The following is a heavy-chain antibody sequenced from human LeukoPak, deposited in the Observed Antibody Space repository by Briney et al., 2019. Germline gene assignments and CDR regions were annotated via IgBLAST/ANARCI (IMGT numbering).Heavy chain of an antibody. D-gene: IGHD2-15*01. CDR1: GGTFSSYA. CDR3: AQQLGYCSDGSCYFTY. J-gene: IGHJ4*02. V-gene: IGHV1-69*13. Sequence: ASVKVSCKASGGTFSSYAISWVRQAPGQGLEWMGGIIPIFGTANYAQKFQGRVTITADESTSTAYMELSSLRAEDTAVYYCAQQLGYCSDGSCYFTYWGQGTLVTVSS. CDR2: IIPIFGTA.